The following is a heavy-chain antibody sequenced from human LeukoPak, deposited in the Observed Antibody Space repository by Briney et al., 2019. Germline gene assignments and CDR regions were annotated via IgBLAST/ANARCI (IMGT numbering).Heavy chain of an antibody. Sequence: AASVTVSFTASGYTFTGYYMHWVRQAPGQGLEWMGWINPNSGGTNYAQKFQGWVTMTRDTSISTAYMELSRLRSDDTAVYYCAREDLGQTGTNYGMDVWGQGTTVTVSS. CDR3: AREDLGQTGTNYGMDV. J-gene: IGHJ6*02. CDR1: GYTFTGYY. V-gene: IGHV1-2*04. D-gene: IGHD1-1*01. CDR2: INPNSGGT.